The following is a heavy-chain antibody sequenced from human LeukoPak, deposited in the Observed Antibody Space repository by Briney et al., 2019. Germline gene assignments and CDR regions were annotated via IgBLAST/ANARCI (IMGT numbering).Heavy chain of an antibody. D-gene: IGHD4-17*01. Sequence: GGSLRLSCAASGFTFSSYSMNWVRQAPGKGLEWVSSISSSSNYIYYADSVKGRFTISRDNARNSLYLQMNSLRAEDTAVYYCAGDMTTATTCYLQHWGQGTLVTVSS. CDR1: GFTFSSYS. CDR2: ISSSSNYI. CDR3: AGDMTTATTCYLQH. V-gene: IGHV3-21*01. J-gene: IGHJ1*01.